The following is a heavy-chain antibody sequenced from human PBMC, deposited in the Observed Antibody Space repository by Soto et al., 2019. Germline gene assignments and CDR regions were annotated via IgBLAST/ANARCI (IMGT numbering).Heavy chain of an antibody. D-gene: IGHD2-21*01. Sequence: SETLSLTFAVSGGSLRTYYWSWIRQPPGKGLGWFGEINHSGSINYNPPPKSRVTISVATTKNQLSLKRSSVCGAHTPVCFCVTSKIYFCQCGGSHHVRLGFWGQGTLVTVSS. CDR1: GGSLRTYY. CDR2: INHSGSI. V-gene: IGHV4-34*01. CDR3: VTSKIYFCQCGGSHHVRLGF. J-gene: IGHJ4*02.